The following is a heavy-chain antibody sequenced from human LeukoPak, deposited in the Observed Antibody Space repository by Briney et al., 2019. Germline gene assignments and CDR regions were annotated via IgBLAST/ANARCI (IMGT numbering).Heavy chain of an antibody. J-gene: IGHJ4*02. CDR1: GFTVSNNH. CDR2: IYSGGST. D-gene: IGHD3-10*01. Sequence: PGGFLRVSCAASGFTVSNNHMRWVRQAPGQGLEWVSVIYSGGSTYYADSVKGRFTISRDNSENTVYLEMNNLRAEDTAVYYCVRGQVTMAVWGQGTLVTVSA. CDR3: VRGQVTMAV. V-gene: IGHV3-53*01.